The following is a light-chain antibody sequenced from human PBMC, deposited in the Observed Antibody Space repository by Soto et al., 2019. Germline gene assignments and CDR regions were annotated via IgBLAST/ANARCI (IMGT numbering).Light chain of an antibody. Sequence: EIVMTHSPATLSVSPCERATLSFRASQDIRSSLAWYQQKPGQAPRLLIYGASIRATGVPATFSGSGSGTEFTLSISSLQSEHLGVYYCQPYNNWPLTFGGGTKVDIK. CDR1: QDIRSS. CDR3: QPYNNWPLT. J-gene: IGKJ4*01. CDR2: GAS. V-gene: IGKV3-15*01.